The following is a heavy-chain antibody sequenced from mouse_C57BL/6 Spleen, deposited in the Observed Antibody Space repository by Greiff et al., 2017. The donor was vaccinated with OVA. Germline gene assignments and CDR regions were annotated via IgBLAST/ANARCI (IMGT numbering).Heavy chain of an antibody. Sequence: QVQLKQPGAELVMPGASVKLSCKASGYTFTSYWMHWVKQRPGQGLEWIGEIDPSDSYTNYNQKFKGKSTLTVDKSSSTAYMQLSSLTSEDSAVYYCALTGYAMDYWGQGTSVTVSS. CDR3: ALTGYAMDY. D-gene: IGHD4-1*01. J-gene: IGHJ4*01. CDR2: IDPSDSYT. CDR1: GYTFTSYW. V-gene: IGHV1-69*01.